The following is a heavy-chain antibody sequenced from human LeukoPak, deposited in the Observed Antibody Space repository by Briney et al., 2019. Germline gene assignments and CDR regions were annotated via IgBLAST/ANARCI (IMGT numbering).Heavy chain of an antibody. CDR3: ASLSGWYMTNYFDY. D-gene: IGHD6-19*01. Sequence: PSETLSLTCAVYGGSFSGYYWSWIRQPPGKGLEWIGEINHSGSTNYNPSLKSRVTISVDTSKNQFSLRLSSVTAADTAVYYCASLSGWYMTNYFDYWGQGPLVTVSS. CDR2: INHSGST. J-gene: IGHJ4*02. CDR1: GGSFSGYY. V-gene: IGHV4-34*01.